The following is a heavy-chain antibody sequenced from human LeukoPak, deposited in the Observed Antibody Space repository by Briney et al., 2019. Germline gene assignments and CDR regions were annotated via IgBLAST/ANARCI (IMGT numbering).Heavy chain of an antibody. CDR3: AREPSYYYYGLDV. CDR1: GLTFSRDW. CDR2: IRQDGGET. Sequence: GGSLRLSCEASGLTFSRDWMGWVRQAPGKGLEWVANIRQDGGETYYGDSVKGRFIISRDNAKNSLYLQMNSLRAEDTAVYYCAREPSYYYYGLDVWGQGTTVTVSS. J-gene: IGHJ6*02. V-gene: IGHV3-7*03.